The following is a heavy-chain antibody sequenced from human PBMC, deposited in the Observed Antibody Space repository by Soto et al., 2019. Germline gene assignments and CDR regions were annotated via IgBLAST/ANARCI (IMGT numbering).Heavy chain of an antibody. J-gene: IGHJ6*02. CDR1: GGSFSGYY. CDR3: ARDRAVAGDYYYYGMDG. V-gene: IGHV4-34*01. D-gene: IGHD6-19*01. Sequence: SETLSLTCAVYGGSFSGYYWSWIRQPPGKGLEWIGEINHSGSTNYNPSLKSRVTISVDTSKNQFSLKLSSVTAADTAVYYCARDRAVAGDYYYYGMDGWGQGTTVTVSS. CDR2: INHSGST.